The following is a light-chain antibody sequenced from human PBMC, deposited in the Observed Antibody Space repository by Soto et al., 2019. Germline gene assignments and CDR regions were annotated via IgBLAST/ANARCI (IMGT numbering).Light chain of an antibody. CDR3: QQSYSTLFT. Sequence: DIQMTQPPSSLSASVGDRVTITCRASQSISSYLNWYQQKPGKAPKLLIYAASSLQSGVPSRFSGSGSGTDFTLTISSLQPEDFATYYCQQSYSTLFTFGPGTKGDI. CDR1: QSISSY. CDR2: AAS. J-gene: IGKJ3*01. V-gene: IGKV1-39*01.